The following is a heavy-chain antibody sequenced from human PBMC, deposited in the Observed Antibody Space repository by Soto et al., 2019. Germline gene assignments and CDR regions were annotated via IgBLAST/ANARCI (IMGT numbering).Heavy chain of an antibody. J-gene: IGHJ4*02. V-gene: IGHV4-31*03. D-gene: IGHD2-21*01. CDR3: ARVHSPGIAYFDY. Sequence: SETLSLTCTVSGGSISSGGYYWSWIRQHPGKGLEWIGYIYYSGSTYYNPSLKSRVTISVDTSKNQFSLKLSSVTAADTAVYYCARVHSPGIAYFDYWGQGTLVTFSS. CDR2: IYYSGST. CDR1: GGSISSGGYY.